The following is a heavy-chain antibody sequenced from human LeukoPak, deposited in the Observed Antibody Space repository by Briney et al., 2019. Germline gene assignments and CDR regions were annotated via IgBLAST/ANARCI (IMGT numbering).Heavy chain of an antibody. J-gene: IGHJ3*02. Sequence: GESLKISCQGSGYTFTSYWIGWLRQLPGKGLEWMGIIYPGDSDTRYSPSFQGQVTISADKSISTRYLQWSSLKASDTAMYYCARRAGGVVGATIDGFDIWGQGTMVTVSS. CDR2: IYPGDSDT. D-gene: IGHD1-26*01. V-gene: IGHV5-51*01. CDR3: ARRAGGVVGATIDGFDI. CDR1: GYTFTSYW.